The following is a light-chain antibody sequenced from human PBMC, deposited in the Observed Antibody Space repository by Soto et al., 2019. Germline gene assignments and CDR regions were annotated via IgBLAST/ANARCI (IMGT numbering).Light chain of an antibody. J-gene: IGLJ1*01. CDR2: GNN. Sequence: SVLTQPPSVSWAPGQRGTISCTGSSANIGAAYNVDWYQQLPGTAPKLLIYGNNNRPSGLPARFSGSKSGTSASLAIAGLQAEDEGDYYCQSYDSSLSGYVFGTGTKVTVL. CDR1: SANIGAAYN. V-gene: IGLV1-40*01. CDR3: QSYDSSLSGYV.